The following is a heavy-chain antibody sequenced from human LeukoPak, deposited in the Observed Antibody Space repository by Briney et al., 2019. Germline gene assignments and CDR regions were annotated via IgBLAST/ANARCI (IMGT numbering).Heavy chain of an antibody. V-gene: IGHV1-2*02. Sequence: ASVKVSCKASGYTFTGYYMHWVRQAPGQGLEWMGWINPNSGGTNYAQKFQGRVTMTRDTSISTAYMELSRLRSDDTAVYYCARGYCSGGSCYYYYYYYYGMDVWGQGTTVTVSS. D-gene: IGHD2-15*01. CDR2: INPNSGGT. J-gene: IGHJ6*02. CDR3: ARGYCSGGSCYYYYYYYYGMDV. CDR1: GYTFTGYY.